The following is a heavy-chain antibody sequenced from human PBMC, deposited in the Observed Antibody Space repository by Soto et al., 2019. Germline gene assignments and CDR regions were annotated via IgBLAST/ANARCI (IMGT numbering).Heavy chain of an antibody. CDR2: INHSGST. V-gene: IGHV4-34*01. CDR3: ARGYLGYCSSTSCKGVWFDP. J-gene: IGHJ5*02. Sequence: SETLSLTCAVYGGSFSGYYWSWIRQPPGKGLEWIGEINHSGSTNYNPSLKGRVTISVDTSKNQFSLKLSSVTAADTAVYYCARGYLGYCSSTSCKGVWFDPWGQGTLVTVSS. CDR1: GGSFSGYY. D-gene: IGHD2-2*01.